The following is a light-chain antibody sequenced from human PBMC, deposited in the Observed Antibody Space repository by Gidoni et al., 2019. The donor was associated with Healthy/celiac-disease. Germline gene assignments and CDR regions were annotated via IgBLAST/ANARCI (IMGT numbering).Light chain of an antibody. CDR2: AAS. CDR1: QSISSY. V-gene: IGKV1-39*01. CDR3: PQSYSTPPYT. J-gene: IGKJ2*01. Sequence: DSQMTQSPSSLSASVGDRVTITCRASQSISSYLNWYQQKPGKAPKLLIYAASSLQSGVPSSFSGSGSGTDFTLTIRILQPEDFATYYCPQSYSTPPYTFGQGPKLEIK.